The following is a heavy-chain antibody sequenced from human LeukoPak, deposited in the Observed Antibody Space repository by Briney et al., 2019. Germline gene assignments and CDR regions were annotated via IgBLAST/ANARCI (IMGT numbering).Heavy chain of an antibody. V-gene: IGHV1-46*01. CDR3: ARDDYVWGSPDY. CDR2: INPSGGST. CDR1: GYTFTSYY. J-gene: IGHJ4*02. Sequence: ASVKVPCKASGYTFTSYYMHWVRQAPGQGLEWMGIINPSGGSTSYAQKFQGRVTMTRDTSTSTVYMELSSLRSEDTAVYYCARDDYVWGSPDYWGQGTLVTVSS. D-gene: IGHD3-16*01.